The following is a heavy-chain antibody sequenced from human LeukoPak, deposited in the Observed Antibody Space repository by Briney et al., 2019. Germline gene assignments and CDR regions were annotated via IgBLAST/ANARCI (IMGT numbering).Heavy chain of an antibody. V-gene: IGHV4-34*01. CDR2: INHSGST. J-gene: IGHJ6*04. Sequence: SETLSLTCAVYGGSFSGYYWNWIRQPPGKGLEWIGEINHSGSTNYNPSLKSRVTISVDTSKNQFSLKLSSVTAADTAVYYCARLYHITMVRGVMDVWGKGTTVTVSS. CDR1: GGSFSGYY. CDR3: ARLYHITMVRGVMDV. D-gene: IGHD3-10*01.